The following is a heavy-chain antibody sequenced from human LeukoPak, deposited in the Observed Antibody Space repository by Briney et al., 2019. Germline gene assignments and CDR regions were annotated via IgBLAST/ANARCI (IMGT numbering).Heavy chain of an antibody. J-gene: IGHJ4*02. Sequence: GESLKISCKGSGYSFTNYWINWVRQMPGKGLEWMGIIYPGDSDTKYSLSFQGQVTISVDKSINTAYLQWSSLKASDTAMYYCARRSNGGKDFDYWGQGTLVTVSS. CDR2: IYPGDSDT. CDR1: GYSFTNYW. V-gene: IGHV5-51*01. CDR3: ARRSNGGKDFDY. D-gene: IGHD4-23*01.